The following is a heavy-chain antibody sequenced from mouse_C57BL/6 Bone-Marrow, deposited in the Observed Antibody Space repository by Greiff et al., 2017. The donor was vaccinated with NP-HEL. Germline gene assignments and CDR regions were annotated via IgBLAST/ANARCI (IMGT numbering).Heavy chain of an antibody. Sequence: QVQLQQPGAELVKPGASVKLSCKASGYTFTSYWMHWVKQRPGQGLEWIGMIHPNSGSTNYNEKFKSKATLTVDKSSSTAYMQLSSLTSEDSAVYYCAFITTVVAPYWYFDVWGTGTTVTVSS. J-gene: IGHJ1*03. CDR3: AFITTVVAPYWYFDV. CDR2: IHPNSGST. V-gene: IGHV1-64*01. CDR1: GYTFTSYW. D-gene: IGHD1-1*01.